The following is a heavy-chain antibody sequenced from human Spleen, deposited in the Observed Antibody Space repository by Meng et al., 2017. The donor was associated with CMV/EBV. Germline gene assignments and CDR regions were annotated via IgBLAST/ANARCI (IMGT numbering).Heavy chain of an antibody. Sequence: SETLSLTCAVYGGSFSGYYWSWIRQPPGKGLEWIGEINHSGSTNYNPSLKSRVTISVDTSKNQFSLKLSSVTAADTAVYYCARGRIFGAKKPGSSYYYYYGMDVWGQGTTVTVSS. V-gene: IGHV4-34*01. J-gene: IGHJ6*02. CDR3: ARGRIFGAKKPGSSYYYYYGMDV. D-gene: IGHD3-3*01. CDR2: INHSGST. CDR1: GGSFSGYY.